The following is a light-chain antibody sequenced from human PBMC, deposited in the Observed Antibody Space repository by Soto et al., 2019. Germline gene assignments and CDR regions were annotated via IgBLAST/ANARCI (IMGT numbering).Light chain of an antibody. CDR2: GVS. J-gene: IGKJ1*01. CDR3: QQYNNWRT. Sequence: EIVMTQSPATLSVSPGERATLSCRASQSVSSNLAWYQQKPGQAPRLLIYGVSTRATGVPARFTGSGSGTEFTLTISSLQSEDFAVYYCQQYNNWRTFGQGTKVEIK. CDR1: QSVSSN. V-gene: IGKV3-15*01.